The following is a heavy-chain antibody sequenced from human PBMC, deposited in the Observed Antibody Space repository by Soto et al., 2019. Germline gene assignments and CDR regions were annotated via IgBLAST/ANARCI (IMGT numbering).Heavy chain of an antibody. CDR2: ISGSGGST. D-gene: IGHD7-27*01. CDR3: AKGTGLTGEFDY. J-gene: IGHJ4*02. Sequence: GGSLRLSCAASGFTFSSYAMSWVRQAPGKGLEWVSAISGSGGSTYYADSVKGRFTISRDNSKNTMYLQMNSLRAEDTAVYYCAKGTGLTGEFDYWGQGTLVTVSS. V-gene: IGHV3-23*01. CDR1: GFTFSSYA.